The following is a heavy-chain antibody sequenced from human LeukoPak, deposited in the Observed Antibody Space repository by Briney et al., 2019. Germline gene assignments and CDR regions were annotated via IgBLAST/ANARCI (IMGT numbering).Heavy chain of an antibody. D-gene: IGHD5-18*01. J-gene: IGHJ4*02. V-gene: IGHV4-59*02. CDR2: VYYSGST. CDR3: ARHTAGYSFAYPFDY. Sequence: SETLSLTCTVSGVPVNSYYWSWIRQPPGKGLEWIAYVYYSGSTSSNPSLKSRVTMSVDTSKNQFSLKLSSVTAADTAVYYCARHTAGYSFAYPFDYWGQGTLVTVSS. CDR1: GVPVNSYY.